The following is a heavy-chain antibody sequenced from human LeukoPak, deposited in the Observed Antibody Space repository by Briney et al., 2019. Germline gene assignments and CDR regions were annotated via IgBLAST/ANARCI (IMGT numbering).Heavy chain of an antibody. CDR2: ISGSGGST. CDR3: AKFDLGLAALDY. V-gene: IGHV3-23*01. J-gene: IGHJ4*02. CDR1: GFTFSNDW. Sequence: GGSLRLSCAASGFTFSNDWMSWVRQAPGKGLEWVSAISGSGGSTYYADSVKGRFTISRDNSKNTLYLQMNSLRAEDTAVYYRAKFDLGLAALDYWGQGTLVTVSS. D-gene: IGHD6-13*01.